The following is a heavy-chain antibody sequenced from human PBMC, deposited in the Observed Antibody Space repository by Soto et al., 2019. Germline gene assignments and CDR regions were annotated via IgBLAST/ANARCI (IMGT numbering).Heavy chain of an antibody. J-gene: IGHJ4*02. D-gene: IGHD3-10*01. V-gene: IGHV3-23*01. CDR2: KGGVGSSP. CDR1: GFTFSNYA. CDR3: VKSAGSYYALVDS. Sequence: GGSLRLSCAASGFTFSNYAMSWVRQAPGKGPEWVSAKGGVGSSPYYADSVKGRFTISRDNSKNTLYLQMNRLRAEDTAVYYCVKSAGSYYALVDSWGQGTLVTVSS.